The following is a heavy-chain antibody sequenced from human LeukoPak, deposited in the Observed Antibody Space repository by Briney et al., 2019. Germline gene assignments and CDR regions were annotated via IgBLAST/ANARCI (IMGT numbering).Heavy chain of an antibody. V-gene: IGHV4-59*01. Sequence: SETLSLTCTVSGGSISSYYWSWIRQPPGKGLEWIGYIYYSGSTNYNPSLKSRVAISVDTSKNQSSLKLSSVTAADTAVYYCARGLIMAVAGRGEFHYWGQGTLVTVSS. CDR1: GGSISSYY. D-gene: IGHD6-13*01. CDR2: IYYSGST. CDR3: ARGLIMAVAGRGEFHY. J-gene: IGHJ4*02.